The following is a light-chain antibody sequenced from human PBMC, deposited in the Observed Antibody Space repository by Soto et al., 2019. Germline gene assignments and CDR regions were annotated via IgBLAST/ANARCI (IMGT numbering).Light chain of an antibody. CDR2: AAS. J-gene: IGKJ3*01. CDR3: QQYYIYPLT. Sequence: AIRMTQSPSSLSASTGDRVTITCRASQGISSYLAWYQQKPGKAPKLLIYAASTLQSGVPSRFSGSGSGTDFTLTISCLQSEDFATYYCQQYYIYPLTFGPGTKVDIK. CDR1: QGISSY. V-gene: IGKV1-8*01.